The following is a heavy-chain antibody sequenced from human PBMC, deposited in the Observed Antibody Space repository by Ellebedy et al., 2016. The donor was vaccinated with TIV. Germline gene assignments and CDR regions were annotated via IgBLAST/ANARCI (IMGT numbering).Heavy chain of an antibody. CDR3: ARLDWSDVDLRHFYFDY. CDR1: GFPFSDYY. Sequence: GESLKISCAASGFPFSDYYMSWIRQAPGKGLEWVSFITSGGTTYYADSVKGRFTISRDNAKNSLYLHMNSLRAEDTALYYCARLDWSDVDLRHFYFDYWGQGTQVTVSS. CDR2: ITSGGTT. J-gene: IGHJ4*02. D-gene: IGHD1-1*01. V-gene: IGHV3-11*01.